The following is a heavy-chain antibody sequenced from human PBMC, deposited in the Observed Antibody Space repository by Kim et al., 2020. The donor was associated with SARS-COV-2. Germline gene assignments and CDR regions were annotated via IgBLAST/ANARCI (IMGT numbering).Heavy chain of an antibody. Sequence: SETLSLTCTVSGGSISSYYWSWIRQPPGKGLEWIGYIYYSGSTNSNPSLKSRVTISVDTSKNQFSLKLSSVTAADTAVYYCARESGSMGPPFDIWGQGTMVTVSS. J-gene: IGHJ3*02. CDR1: GGSISSYY. CDR3: ARESGSMGPPFDI. V-gene: IGHV4-59*12. D-gene: IGHD3-10*01. CDR2: IYYSGST.